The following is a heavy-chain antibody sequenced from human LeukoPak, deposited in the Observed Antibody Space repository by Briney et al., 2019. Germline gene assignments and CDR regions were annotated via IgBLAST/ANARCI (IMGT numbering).Heavy chain of an antibody. J-gene: IGHJ4*02. Sequence: ASVKVSCKASGGTFSSYAISWVRQAPGQGLEWMGWISAYNGNTNYAQKLQGRVTMTEDTSTDTAYMELSSLRSEDTAVYYCATGRGLAAAGLYWGQGTLVTVSS. CDR2: ISAYNGNT. CDR3: ATGRGLAAAGLY. D-gene: IGHD6-13*01. CDR1: GGTFSSYA. V-gene: IGHV1-18*01.